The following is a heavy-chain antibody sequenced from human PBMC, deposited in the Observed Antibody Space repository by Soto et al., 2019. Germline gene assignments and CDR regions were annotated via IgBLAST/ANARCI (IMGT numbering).Heavy chain of an antibody. CDR1: GYTFTSYY. V-gene: IGHV1-3*01. J-gene: IGHJ6*02. CDR2: INAGNGNT. D-gene: IGHD2-2*01. Sequence: ASVKVSCRASGYTFTSYYMHWVRQAPGHRLEWMGWINAGNGNTDYSQRFQGRVTITRDTSASTAYLELRSLRSEDTAVYYCAREARVPVAGGSTYYYNGMDVWGQGTTVTVSS. CDR3: AREARVPVAGGSTYYYNGMDV.